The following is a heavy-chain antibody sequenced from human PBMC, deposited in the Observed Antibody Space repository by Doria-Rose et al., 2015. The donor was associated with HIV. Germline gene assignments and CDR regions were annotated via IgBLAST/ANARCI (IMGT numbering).Heavy chain of an antibody. CDR3: ARIKSSRWYHKYSFDF. Sequence: QITLKESGPVLVKPTETLTLTCTVSGVSLSSPGMGVSWIRQPPGEALEWLANIFSDDERSYTTSLKSRLTISRDTSKSQVVLTMTDMDPVDTATYYCARIKSSRWYHKYSFDFWGQGTLLTVSA. D-gene: IGHD6-13*01. V-gene: IGHV2-26*01. CDR1: GVSLSSPGMG. J-gene: IGHJ4*02. CDR2: IFSDDER.